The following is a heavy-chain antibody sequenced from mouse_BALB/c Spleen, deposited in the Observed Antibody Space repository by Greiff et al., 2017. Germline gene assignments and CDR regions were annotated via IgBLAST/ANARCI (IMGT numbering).Heavy chain of an antibody. CDR2: ISYSGST. CDR3: ARYYYGSSYPYYAMDY. CDR1: GYSITSDYA. J-gene: IGHJ4*01. Sequence: EVKLVESGPGLVKPSQSLSLTCTVTGYSITSDYAWNWIRQFPGNKLEWMGYISYSGSTSYNPSLKSRISITRDTSKNQFFLQLNSVTTEDTATYYCARYYYGSSYPYYAMDYWGQGTSVTVSS. D-gene: IGHD1-1*01. V-gene: IGHV3-2*02.